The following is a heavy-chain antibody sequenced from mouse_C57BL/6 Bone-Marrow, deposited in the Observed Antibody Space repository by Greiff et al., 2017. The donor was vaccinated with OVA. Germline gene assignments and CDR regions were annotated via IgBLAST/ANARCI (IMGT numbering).Heavy chain of an antibody. Sequence: EVQRVESGPGMVKPSQSLSLTCTVTGYSITSGYDWHWIRHFPGNKLEWMGYISYSGSTNYNPSLQSRTSITHAPSTNPFFLKLNSVTTEDTATYYGARVWLRRDYAMDYWGQGTSVTVSS. CDR1: GYSITSGYD. CDR3: ARVWLRRDYAMDY. D-gene: IGHD2-2*01. CDR2: ISYSGST. J-gene: IGHJ4*01. V-gene: IGHV3-1*01.